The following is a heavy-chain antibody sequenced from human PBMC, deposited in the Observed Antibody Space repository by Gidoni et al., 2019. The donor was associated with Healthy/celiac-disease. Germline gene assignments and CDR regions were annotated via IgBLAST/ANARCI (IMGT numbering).Heavy chain of an antibody. J-gene: IGHJ3*02. CDR2: ISGSGGST. CDR1: GFTFSSYA. Sequence: EVQLLESGGGLVQPGGSLRLSCAASGFTFSSYAMSWVRQAPGKGLEWVSAISGSGGSTYYADSVKGRFTISRDNSKNTLYLKMNSLRAEDTAVYYCAKGRHCSSTSCADAFDIWGQGTMVTVSS. CDR3: AKGRHCSSTSCADAFDI. V-gene: IGHV3-23*01. D-gene: IGHD2-2*01.